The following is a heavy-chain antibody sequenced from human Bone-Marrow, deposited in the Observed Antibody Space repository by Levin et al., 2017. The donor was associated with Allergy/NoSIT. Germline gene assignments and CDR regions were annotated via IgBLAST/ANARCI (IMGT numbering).Heavy chain of an antibody. Sequence: TGGSLRLSCAASGFTFNSFGMHWVRQVPGKGLEWVAVISDDEKNIYYGASVKGRFTISRDNSKNTLYLQMNSLRVEDTAVYFCAKDRLNGNYVYFFASWGQGTLVTVSS. CDR3: AKDRLNGNYVYFFAS. D-gene: IGHD3-16*01. V-gene: IGHV3-30*18. CDR1: GFTFNSFG. J-gene: IGHJ4*02. CDR2: ISDDEKNI.